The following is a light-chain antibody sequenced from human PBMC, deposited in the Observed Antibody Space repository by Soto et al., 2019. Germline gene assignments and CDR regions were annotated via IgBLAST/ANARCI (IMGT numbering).Light chain of an antibody. CDR3: QQSYSTPRT. CDR2: AAS. V-gene: IGKV1-39*01. CDR1: QSISSF. Sequence: DIQMTQSPSSLSASVGDRVTITCRASQSISSFLNWYQQKPGKAPKLLIYAASSLQSGVPSRFSGSGSGTDFTLTISSLQPEDFATYHCQQSYSTPRTFGQGTKLEIK. J-gene: IGKJ2*01.